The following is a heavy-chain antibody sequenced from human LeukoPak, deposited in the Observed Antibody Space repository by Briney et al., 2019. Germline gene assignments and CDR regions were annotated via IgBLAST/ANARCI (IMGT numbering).Heavy chain of an antibody. CDR1: GFTLSNAW. V-gene: IGHV3-21*01. D-gene: IGHD3-22*01. CDR3: ARGDYDSSGYTTS. CDR2: ISSSSSYI. Sequence: GGSLRLSCAASGFTLSNAWMSWVRQAPGKGLEWVSSISSSSSYIYYADSVKGRFTISRDNAKNSLYLQMNSLRAEDTAVYYCARGDYDSSGYTTSWGQGTLVTVSS. J-gene: IGHJ5*02.